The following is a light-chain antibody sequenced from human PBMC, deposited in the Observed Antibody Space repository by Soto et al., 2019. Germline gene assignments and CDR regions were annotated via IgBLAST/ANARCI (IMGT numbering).Light chain of an antibody. CDR1: SSDVGGYNY. CDR3: CSYAGSYTYWV. J-gene: IGLJ3*02. Sequence: QSVLTQPRSVSGSPGQSATISCTGTSSDVGGYNYVSWYRQHPGKAPKLMIYDVNKRPSGVPDRFSGSKSGNTASLTISGLQSEDEADYYCCSYAGSYTYWVFGGGTQLTVL. CDR2: DVN. V-gene: IGLV2-11*01.